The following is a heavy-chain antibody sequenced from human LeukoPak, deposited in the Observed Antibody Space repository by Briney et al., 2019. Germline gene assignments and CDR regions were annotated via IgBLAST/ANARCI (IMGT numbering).Heavy chain of an antibody. D-gene: IGHD3-10*01. CDR3: ARASGGSGSYGMDV. V-gene: IGHV3-21*01. Sequence: GGSLRLSCAASGFTFSSYSMNWVRQAPGKGLEWVSSISSSSSYIYYADSVKGRFTISRDNAKNSLYLQMNSLRAEDTAVYYCARASGGSGSYGMDVWGQGTTATVSS. CDR1: GFTFSSYS. CDR2: ISSSSSYI. J-gene: IGHJ6*02.